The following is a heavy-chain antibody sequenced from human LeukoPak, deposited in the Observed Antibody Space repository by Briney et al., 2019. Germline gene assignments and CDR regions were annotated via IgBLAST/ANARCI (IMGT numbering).Heavy chain of an antibody. J-gene: IGHJ5*02. V-gene: IGHV3-23*01. CDR1: GFTFGDYA. CDR3: AKNGTRSGVSGNWFDP. Sequence: GGSLRLSCGAAGFTFGDYAMNWVRQAPGKGLEWVSGISGSGASTHYADSVKGRFTISRDNAKNTLYLEMDSLKADDTAVYYCAKNGTRSGVSGNWFDPWGQGTLVTVSS. CDR2: ISGSGAST. D-gene: IGHD3-3*01.